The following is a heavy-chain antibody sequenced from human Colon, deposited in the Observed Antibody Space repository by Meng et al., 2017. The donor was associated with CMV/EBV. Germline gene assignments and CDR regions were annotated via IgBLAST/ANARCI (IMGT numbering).Heavy chain of an antibody. CDR1: FRSYA. CDR3: AAGYDFWSGYYERVYFDY. Sequence: FRSYAISWVRQAPGQGLEWMGGIIPIFGTANYAQKFQGRVTITTDESTSTAYMELSSLRSEDTAVYYCAAGYDFWSGYYERVYFDYWGQGTLVTVSS. D-gene: IGHD3-3*01. J-gene: IGHJ4*02. CDR2: IIPIFGTA. V-gene: IGHV1-69*05.